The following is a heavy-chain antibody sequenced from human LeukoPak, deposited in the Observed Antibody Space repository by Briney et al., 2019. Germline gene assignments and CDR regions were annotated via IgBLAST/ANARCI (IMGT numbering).Heavy chain of an antibody. CDR3: ANNIAVAGTPPFDY. J-gene: IGHJ4*02. CDR2: ISGSGGST. Sequence: GGSLRLSCAASGFTFSSYAMSWVRQAPGKGLEWVSAISGSGGSTYYADSVKGRFTISRDNSKNTLYLQMNSPRAEDTAVYYCANNIAVAGTPPFDYWGQGTLVTVSS. CDR1: GFTFSSYA. V-gene: IGHV3-23*01. D-gene: IGHD6-19*01.